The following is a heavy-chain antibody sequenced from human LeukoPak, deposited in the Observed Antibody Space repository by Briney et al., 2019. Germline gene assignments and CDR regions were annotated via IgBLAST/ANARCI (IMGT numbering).Heavy chain of an antibody. CDR1: GGSFSGYY. J-gene: IGHJ4*02. V-gene: IGHV4-31*03. D-gene: IGHD1-14*01. Sequence: SETLSLTCTVSGGSFSGYYWTWIRQHPGKGLEWIGYIYYSGSTYYNPSLKSRVTISVDTSKNQFSLKLSSVTAADTAVYYCARDRNAGDDRFDYWGQGTLVTVSS. CDR3: ARDRNAGDDRFDY. CDR2: IYYSGST.